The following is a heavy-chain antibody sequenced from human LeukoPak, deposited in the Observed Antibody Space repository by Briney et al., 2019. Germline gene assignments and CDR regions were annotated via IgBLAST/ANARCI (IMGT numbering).Heavy chain of an antibody. CDR2: IYHSGST. J-gene: IGHJ4*02. V-gene: IGHV4-30-2*01. D-gene: IGHD6-13*01. Sequence: SETLSLTCTVSGDSISSGGYYWSWIRQPPGKGLEWIGYIYHSGSTYYNPSLKSRVTISVDRSKNQFSLKLSSVTAADTAVYYCARGSSRIAYLSFFDYWGQGTLVTVSS. CDR1: GDSISSGGYY. CDR3: ARGSSRIAYLSFFDY.